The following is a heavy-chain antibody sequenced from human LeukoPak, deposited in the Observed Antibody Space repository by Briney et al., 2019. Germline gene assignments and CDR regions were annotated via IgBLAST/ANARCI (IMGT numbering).Heavy chain of an antibody. V-gene: IGHV1-24*01. CDR1: GYTLTELS. CDR3: ARDITPEYYDFWSGGDY. Sequence: ASVKVSCKVSGYTLTELSMHWVRQAPGKGLEWMGGFDPEDGETIYAQKFQGRVTMTEDTSTDTAYMELSRLRSDDTAVYYCARDITPEYYDFWSGGDYWGQGTLVTVSS. CDR2: FDPEDGET. J-gene: IGHJ4*02. D-gene: IGHD3-3*01.